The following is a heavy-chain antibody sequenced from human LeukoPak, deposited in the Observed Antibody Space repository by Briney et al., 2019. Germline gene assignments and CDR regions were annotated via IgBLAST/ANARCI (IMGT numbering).Heavy chain of an antibody. CDR3: AKDAAVALDY. V-gene: IGHV3-53*01. Sequence: GGSLRLSCAASGFTVSSNYMSWVRQAPGKGLEWVSVIYSGGSTYYADSVRGRFSISRDNAKSSLYLQTNGLRAEDTAVYYCAKDAAVALDYWGQGTLVAVSS. CDR2: IYSGGST. D-gene: IGHD6-19*01. CDR1: GFTVSSNY. J-gene: IGHJ4*02.